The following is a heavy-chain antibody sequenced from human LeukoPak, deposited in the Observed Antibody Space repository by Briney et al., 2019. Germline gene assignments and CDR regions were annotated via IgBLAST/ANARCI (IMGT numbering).Heavy chain of an antibody. CDR3: ARPYYYDSRAYYPD. CDR2: ISYDGSNK. Sequence: GGSLRLSCAASGFTFSDYAMHWVRQAPGKGLEWVAVISYDGSNKYYADSVEGRFTISRDNSKNTLYLQMNSLRAEDTAVYYCARPYYYDSRAYYPDWGQGTLVTVSS. D-gene: IGHD3-22*01. V-gene: IGHV3-30*04. CDR1: GFTFSDYA. J-gene: IGHJ4*02.